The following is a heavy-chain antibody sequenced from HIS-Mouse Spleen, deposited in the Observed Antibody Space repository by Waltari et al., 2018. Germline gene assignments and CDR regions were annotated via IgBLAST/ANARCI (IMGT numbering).Heavy chain of an antibody. CDR3: ARLGIRGIAAAGLGYFQH. CDR1: GYTFTGYY. CDR2: INPKSGGI. V-gene: IGHV1-2*02. D-gene: IGHD6-13*01. J-gene: IGHJ1*01. Sequence: QVQLVQSGAEVKKPGASVKVSCKASGYTFTGYYMHWVRQAPGQGLEWMGWINPKSGGINYAQKFQGRVTMTRETSISTAYMELSRLRSDDTAVYYCARLGIRGIAAAGLGYFQHWGQGTLVTVSS.